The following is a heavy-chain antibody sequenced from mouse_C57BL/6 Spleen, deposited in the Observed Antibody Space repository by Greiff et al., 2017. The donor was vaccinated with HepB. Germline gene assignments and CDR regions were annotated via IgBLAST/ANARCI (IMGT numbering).Heavy chain of an antibody. J-gene: IGHJ4*01. Sequence: EVHLVESGAELVRPGASVKLSCTASGFNIKDDYMHWVKQRPEQGLEWIGWIDPENGDTEYASKFQGKATITADTSSNTAYLQLSSLTSEDTAVYYCTTKIYSNGYAMDYWGQGTSVTVSS. D-gene: IGHD2-5*01. V-gene: IGHV14-4*01. CDR2: IDPENGDT. CDR1: GFNIKDDY. CDR3: TTKIYSNGYAMDY.